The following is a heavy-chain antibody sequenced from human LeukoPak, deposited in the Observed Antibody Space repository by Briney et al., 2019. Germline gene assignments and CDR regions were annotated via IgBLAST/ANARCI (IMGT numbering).Heavy chain of an antibody. CDR2: ISSSSSYI. CDR1: GFTFSSYS. J-gene: IGHJ5*02. CDR3: ARAQGYCSGGSCYR. V-gene: IGHV3-21*04. D-gene: IGHD2-15*01. Sequence: GGSLRLSCAASGFTFSSYSMNWVRQAPGKGLEWVSSISSSSSYIYYADSVKGRFTIFRDNAKNSLYLQMDSLRAEDTAVYYCARAQGYCSGGSCYRWGQGTLVTVSS.